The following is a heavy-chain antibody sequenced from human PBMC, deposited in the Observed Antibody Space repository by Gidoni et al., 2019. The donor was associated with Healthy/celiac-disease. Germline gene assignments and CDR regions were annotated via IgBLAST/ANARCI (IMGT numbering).Heavy chain of an antibody. CDR3: ARSQEVGATEPPFDY. D-gene: IGHD1-26*01. CDR2: ISYDGSNK. V-gene: IGHV3-30-3*01. J-gene: IGHJ4*02. Sequence: QVQLVESGGGVVQPGRSLRLSCAASGFTFSRYAMHWVRQAPGKGLEWVAVISYDGSNKYYADSVKGRFTIARDNSKNTLYLQMNSLRAEDTAVYYCARSQEVGATEPPFDYWGQGTLVTVSS. CDR1: GFTFSRYA.